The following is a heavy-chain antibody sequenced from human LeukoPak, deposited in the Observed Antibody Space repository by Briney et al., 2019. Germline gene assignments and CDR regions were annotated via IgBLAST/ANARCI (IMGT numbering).Heavy chain of an antibody. Sequence: SETLSLTCTVSGGSISGYYWSWIRQPPGKGLEWIGEINHSGSTNYNPSLKSRVTISVDTSKNQFSLKLSSVTAADTAVYYCASMTTVRGRYFYYYYGMDVWGQGTTVTVSS. D-gene: IGHD4-11*01. CDR2: INHSGST. V-gene: IGHV4-34*01. J-gene: IGHJ6*02. CDR3: ASMTTVRGRYFYYYYGMDV. CDR1: GGSISGYY.